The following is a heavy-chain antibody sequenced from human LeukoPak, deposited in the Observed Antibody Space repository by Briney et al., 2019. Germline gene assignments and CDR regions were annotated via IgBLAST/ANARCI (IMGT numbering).Heavy chain of an antibody. CDR3: AKDVWWSVS. Sequence: SGGSLRLSCAASGFTFSDYYMSWIRQAPGKGLEWVSYISSSGSTIYYADSVKGRFTISRDNSENTLYLQINSLRAEDTAIYYCAKDVWWSVSWGQGTLVTVSS. V-gene: IGHV3-11*01. CDR2: ISSSGSTI. CDR1: GFTFSDYY. D-gene: IGHD2-8*02. J-gene: IGHJ5*02.